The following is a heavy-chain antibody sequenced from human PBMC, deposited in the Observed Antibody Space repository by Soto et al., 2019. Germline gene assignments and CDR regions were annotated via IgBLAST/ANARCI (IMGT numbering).Heavy chain of an antibody. V-gene: IGHV1-3*01. CDR3: ARAAGRSKLLPYYFDP. CDR2: INPATGDT. D-gene: IGHD3-10*01. J-gene: IGHJ5*02. Sequence: QVHLVQSGAEVQKPGASVRISCQASGYAFTTSAIHWVRQAPGQSLEWMGWINPATGDTKYSQNVRGRVTFAVGTSATTAYMDLRSLASHDTAVYYCARAAGRSKLLPYYFDPWGQGTLVTVSS. CDR1: GYAFTTSA.